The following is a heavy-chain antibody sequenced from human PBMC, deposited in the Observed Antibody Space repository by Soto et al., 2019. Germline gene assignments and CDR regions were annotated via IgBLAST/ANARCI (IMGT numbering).Heavy chain of an antibody. Sequence: LRLSCAASGFTFSSYAMSWVRQAPGKGLEWVSAISGSGGSTYYADSVKGRFTISRDNSKNTLYLQMNSLRAEDTAVYYCAKDIRTGYYSPARYWGQGTLVTVSS. D-gene: IGHD3-9*01. V-gene: IGHV3-23*01. CDR1: GFTFSSYA. J-gene: IGHJ4*02. CDR2: ISGSGGST. CDR3: AKDIRTGYYSPARY.